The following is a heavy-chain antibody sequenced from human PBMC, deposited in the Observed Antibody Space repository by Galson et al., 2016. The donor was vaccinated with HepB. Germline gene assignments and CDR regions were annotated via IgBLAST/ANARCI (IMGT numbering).Heavy chain of an antibody. CDR1: GFTFSNYG. D-gene: IGHD3-10*01. J-gene: IGHJ4*02. Sequence: SLRLSCAASGFTFSNYGMSWVRQAPAKGLEWVASISANGDDVGYAESVRGRFTISRDDSKDTVYLEMTSLRGEDTAMYYCAKDWGLLTYFFDFWGQGTLVTVSS. CDR2: ISANGDDV. CDR3: AKDWGLLTYFFDF. V-gene: IGHV3-23*01.